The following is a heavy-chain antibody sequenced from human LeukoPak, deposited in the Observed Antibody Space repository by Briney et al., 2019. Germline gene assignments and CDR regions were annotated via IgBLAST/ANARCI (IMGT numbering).Heavy chain of an antibody. V-gene: IGHV1-69*13. CDR1: GGTFRSYV. J-gene: IGHJ4*02. CDR2: IIPIFGTA. Sequence: SSVTVSRRACGGTFRSYVISWVRPAAGRGLAWMGGIIPIFGTANYAQKFQGRVPITADESTSTAYMELSSLRSKDTAVYYCAREDTGMVVDYWGQGTLVTVSS. D-gene: IGHD5-18*01. CDR3: AREDTGMVVDY.